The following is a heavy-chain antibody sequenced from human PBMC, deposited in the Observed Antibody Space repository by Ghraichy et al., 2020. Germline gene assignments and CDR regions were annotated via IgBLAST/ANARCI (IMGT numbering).Heavy chain of an antibody. CDR1: GDSLANHW. Sequence: LSLTCTVLGDSLANHWWNWIRQPPGKGLEWLGYIYYNANANYKPSLKSRVNISVDTSKNQVFLSLSSVTAADTAVYYCARGDWVTPRLWGQGTLVTVSS. J-gene: IGHJ4*02. CDR3: ARGDWVTPRL. V-gene: IGHV4-59*11. CDR2: IYYNANA. D-gene: IGHD4-23*01.